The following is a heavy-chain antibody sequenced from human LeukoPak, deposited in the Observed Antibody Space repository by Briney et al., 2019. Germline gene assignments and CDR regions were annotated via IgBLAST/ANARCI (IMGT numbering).Heavy chain of an antibody. Sequence: GGSLRLSCAASGFTFSSYGMHWVRQAPGKGLEWVAVISYDGSNKYYADSVKGRFTISRDNSKNTLYLQMNSLRAEDTAVYYWAKIGTPFDYWGRGPLVPVSS. J-gene: IGHJ4*02. D-gene: IGHD1-14*01. CDR2: ISYDGSNK. CDR3: AKIGTPFDY. V-gene: IGHV3-30*18. CDR1: GFTFSSYG.